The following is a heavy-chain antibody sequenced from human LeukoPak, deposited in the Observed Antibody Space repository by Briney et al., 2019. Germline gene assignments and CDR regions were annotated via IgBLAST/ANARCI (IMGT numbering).Heavy chain of an antibody. CDR2: INHSGST. J-gene: IGHJ4*02. D-gene: IGHD6-13*01. CDR1: GGSFSGYY. CDR3: ARGRGSGIAAR. Sequence: SETLSLTCAVYGGSFSGYYRSWIRQPPGKGLEWIGEINHSGSTNYNPSLKSRVTISVDTSKNQFSLKLSSVTAADTAVYYCARGRGSGIAARGGQGTLVTVSS. V-gene: IGHV4-34*01.